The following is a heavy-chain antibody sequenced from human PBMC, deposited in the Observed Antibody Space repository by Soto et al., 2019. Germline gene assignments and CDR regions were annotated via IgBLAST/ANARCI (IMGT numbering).Heavy chain of an antibody. J-gene: IGHJ5*02. Sequence: ASVKVSCKASGYTFTSYDINWVRQATGQGLEWMGWMNPNSGNTGYAQKFQGRVTMTRNTSISTAYMELSSLRSEDTAVYYCYFFTAGALEWLLGGLDPWGQGTLVTVSS. CDR3: YFFTAGALEWLLGGLDP. CDR1: GYTFTSYD. V-gene: IGHV1-8*01. CDR2: MNPNSGNT. D-gene: IGHD3-3*01.